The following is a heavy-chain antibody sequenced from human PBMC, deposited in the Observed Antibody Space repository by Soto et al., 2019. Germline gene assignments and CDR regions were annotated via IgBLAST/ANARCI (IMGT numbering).Heavy chain of an antibody. D-gene: IGHD3-3*01. CDR3: ARAFTIFGVVSSFGAFDI. V-gene: IGHV4-31*03. J-gene: IGHJ3*02. CDR2: IYYSGST. Sequence: SETLSLTCTVSGGSISSGGYYWSWIRQHPGKGLEWIGYIYYSGSTYYNPPLKSRVTISVDTSKNQFSLKLSSVTAADTAVYYCARAFTIFGVVSSFGAFDIWGQGTMVTVSS. CDR1: GGSISSGGYY.